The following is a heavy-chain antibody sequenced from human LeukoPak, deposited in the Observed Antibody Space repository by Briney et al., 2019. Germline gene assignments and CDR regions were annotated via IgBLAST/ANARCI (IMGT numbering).Heavy chain of an antibody. Sequence: ASVKVTCKASGYTFTVYYMHWVRQAPGQGLEWMGWINPNSGGTNYAQKFQGWVTMTRDTSISTAYMELSRLRSDDTAVYYCARGSIESGSYYYYFDYWGQGTLVTVSS. D-gene: IGHD1-26*01. J-gene: IGHJ4*02. CDR1: GYTFTVYY. CDR2: INPNSGGT. CDR3: ARGSIESGSYYYYFDY. V-gene: IGHV1-2*04.